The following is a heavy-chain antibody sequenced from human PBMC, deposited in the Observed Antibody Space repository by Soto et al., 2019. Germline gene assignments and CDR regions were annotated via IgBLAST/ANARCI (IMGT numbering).Heavy chain of an antibody. D-gene: IGHD4-4*01. V-gene: IGHV4-34*01. CDR3: ARDYSNPTRYYYYMDV. CDR2: INHSGST. Sequence: SETLSLTCAVYGGSFSGYYWSWIRQPPGKGLGWIGEINHSGSTNYNPSLKSRVTISVDTSKNQFSLKLSSVTAADTAVYYCARDYSNPTRYYYYMDVWGKGTTVT. J-gene: IGHJ6*03. CDR1: GGSFSGYY.